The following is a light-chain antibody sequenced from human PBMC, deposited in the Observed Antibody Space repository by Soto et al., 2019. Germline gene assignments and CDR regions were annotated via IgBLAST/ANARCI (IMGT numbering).Light chain of an antibody. J-gene: IGLJ1*01. CDR1: SSDVGGYNY. CDR2: DVS. V-gene: IGLV2-14*01. CDR3: SSYTSSSTLGYV. Sequence: QSVLPKPASVSGSPGQSITISCTGTSSDVGGYNYASWYQQHPGKAPKLMIYDVSNRPSGVSNRFSGSKSGNTASLTISGLQAEDEADYYCSSYTSSSTLGYVFGTGTKVTVL.